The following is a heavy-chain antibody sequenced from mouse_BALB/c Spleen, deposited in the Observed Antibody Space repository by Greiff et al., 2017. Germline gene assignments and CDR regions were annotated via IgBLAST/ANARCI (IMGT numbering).Heavy chain of an antibody. Sequence: VQLQESGPGLVAPSQSLSITCTVSGFSLTGYGVNWVRQPPGKGLEWLGMIWGDGSTDYNSALKSRLSISKDNSKSQVFLKMNSLQTDDTARYYCARERGYDYGAWFAYWGEGTLVTVSA. D-gene: IGHD2-4*01. CDR2: IWGDGST. J-gene: IGHJ3*01. CDR1: GFSLTGYG. V-gene: IGHV2-6-7*01. CDR3: ARERGYDYGAWFAY.